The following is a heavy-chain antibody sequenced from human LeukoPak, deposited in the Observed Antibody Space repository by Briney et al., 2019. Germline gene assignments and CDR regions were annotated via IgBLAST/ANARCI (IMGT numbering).Heavy chain of an antibody. J-gene: IGHJ4*02. V-gene: IGHV3-21*01. CDR1: GFTFSSYS. CDR2: ISSSSSYI. D-gene: IGHD2-2*01. Sequence: GGSLRLSCAASGFTFSSYSMNWVRQAPGKGLEWVSSISSSSSYIYYADSVKGRFTISRDNAKNSLYLQMNSLRAEDTAVYYCARIDEDQLLELDYWGQGTLVIVSA. CDR3: ARIDEDQLLELDY.